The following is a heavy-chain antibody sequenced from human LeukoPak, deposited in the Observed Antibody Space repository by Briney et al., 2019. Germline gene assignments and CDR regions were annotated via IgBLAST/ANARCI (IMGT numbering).Heavy chain of an antibody. CDR1: GYSFTSYW. CDR3: ARQPKYYYDSAYDP. D-gene: IGHD3-22*01. J-gene: IGHJ5*02. CDR2: I. Sequence: GESLKISCKASGYSFTSYWIGWVRQMPGKGLEWMGIIYSPSFQGQVTISADKSISTAYLQWSSLKASDTAMYYCARQPKYYYDSAYDPWGQGTLVTVAS. V-gene: IGHV5-51*01.